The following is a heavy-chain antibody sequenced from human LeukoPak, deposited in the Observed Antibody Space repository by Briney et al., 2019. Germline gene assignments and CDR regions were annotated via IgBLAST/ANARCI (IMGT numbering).Heavy chain of an antibody. J-gene: IGHJ4*02. V-gene: IGHV4-34*01. CDR2: INHSGST. CDR1: GGSFSGYY. Sequence: SETLSLTCAVYGGSFSGYYWSWIRQPPEKWLEWIGEINHSGSTNYNPSLKSRVTISVDTSKNQFSLKLSSVTVADTAVYYCARLALVPAAIGVDYWGQGTLVTVSS. D-gene: IGHD2-2*01. CDR3: ARLALVPAAIGVDY.